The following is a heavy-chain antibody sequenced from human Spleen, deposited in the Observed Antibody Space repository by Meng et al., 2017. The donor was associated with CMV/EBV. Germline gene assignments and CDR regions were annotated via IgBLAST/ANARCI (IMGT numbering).Heavy chain of an antibody. CDR1: GYTFTSYG. Sequence: ASVKVSCKASGYTFTSYGISWVRQAPGQGLEWMGWISAYNGNTNYAQNLQGRVTLTTDTSTSAAYMELRSLTSDDTAVYYCARVRQWLPHDAFDIWGQGTMVTVSS. J-gene: IGHJ3*02. D-gene: IGHD6-19*01. CDR3: ARVRQWLPHDAFDI. CDR2: ISAYNGNT. V-gene: IGHV1-18*01.